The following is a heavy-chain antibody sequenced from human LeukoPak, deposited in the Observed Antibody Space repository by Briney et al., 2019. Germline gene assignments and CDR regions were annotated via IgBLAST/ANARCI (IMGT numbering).Heavy chain of an antibody. J-gene: IGHJ4*02. CDR3: ARGPEYVLRYFDWLSTGPGDLDY. V-gene: IGHV1-8*01. Sequence: ASVKVSCKASGYTFTSYDINWVRQATGQGLEWMGWMNPNSGNTGYAQKFQGRVTMTRNTSISTAYMELSNLRSEDTAVYYCARGPEYVLRYFDWLSTGPGDLDYWGQGTLVTVSS. CDR1: GYTFTSYD. CDR2: MNPNSGNT. D-gene: IGHD3-9*01.